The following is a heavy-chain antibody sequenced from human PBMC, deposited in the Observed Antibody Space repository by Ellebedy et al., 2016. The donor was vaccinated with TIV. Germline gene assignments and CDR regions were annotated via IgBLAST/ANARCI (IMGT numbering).Heavy chain of an antibody. Sequence: GESLKISCAASGYTSGVTFSTYGMNWVRQAPGKGLEWVASISGSGNSLYYVDSVKGRFNISRDNSKSILSLQMNSLRAEDTALDYWGKGRGGRYYGMDVWGHGTTVTVS. CDR1: GYTSGVTFSTYG. V-gene: IGHV3-23*01. CDR2: ISGSGNSL. D-gene: IGHD3-10*01. J-gene: IGHJ6*02. CDR3: GKGRGGRYYGMDV.